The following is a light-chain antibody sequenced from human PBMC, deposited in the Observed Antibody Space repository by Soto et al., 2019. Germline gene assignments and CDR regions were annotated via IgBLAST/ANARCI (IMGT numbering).Light chain of an antibody. V-gene: IGKV3-15*01. J-gene: IGKJ2*01. Sequence: EIVLTQSPATVSVSPGERVTLSCRASQSLDINLAWYQQKPGQAPRLLIYGASTRATDMPGRFRGSGAGAEFTLTISSLQSEDSAVYYCQHYNNWPFTFGQGTKLEIK. CDR1: QSLDIN. CDR2: GAS. CDR3: QHYNNWPFT.